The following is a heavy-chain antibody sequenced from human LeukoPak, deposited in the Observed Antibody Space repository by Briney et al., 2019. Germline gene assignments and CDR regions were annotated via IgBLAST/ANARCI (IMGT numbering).Heavy chain of an antibody. CDR2: ISYDGSNK. CDR3: ARDGSGDYGDFLDAFDI. Sequence: PGRSLRLSCAASGFTFSSYAMHWVRQDPGKGLEWVAVISYDGSNKYYADSVKGRFTISRDNSKNTLYLQMNSLRAEDTAVYYCARDGSGDYGDFLDAFDIWGQGTMVTVSS. D-gene: IGHD4-17*01. J-gene: IGHJ3*02. CDR1: GFTFSSYA. V-gene: IGHV3-30-3*01.